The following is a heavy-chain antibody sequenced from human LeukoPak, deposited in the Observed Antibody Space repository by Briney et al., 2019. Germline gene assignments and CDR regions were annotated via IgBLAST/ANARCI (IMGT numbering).Heavy chain of an antibody. CDR1: GYTFTSYY. D-gene: IGHD3-16*01. CDR2: INPSGGST. V-gene: IGHV1-46*03. Sequence: ASVKVSCKASGYTFTSYYMHWVRQAPGQGLEWMGIINPSGGSTSYAQKFQGRVTMTRDTSTSTVYMELSSLRSEDTAVYYCARDLSYDPIEAPFDYWGQGTLVTVSS. J-gene: IGHJ4*02. CDR3: ARDLSYDPIEAPFDY.